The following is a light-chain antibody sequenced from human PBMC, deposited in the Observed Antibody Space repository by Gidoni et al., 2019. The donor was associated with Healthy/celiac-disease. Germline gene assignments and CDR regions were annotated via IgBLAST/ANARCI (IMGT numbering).Light chain of an antibody. V-gene: IGKV2-28*01. CDR2: LGS. J-gene: IGKJ1*01. Sequence: DIVMTQSPLSPPVTPGEPASISCRSSQSLLHSNGYNYLDWYLQKPGQSPQLLIYLGSNRASGVPDRFSGSGSGTDFTLKISRVEAADVGVYYCMQALQTWTFGQGTKVEIK. CDR3: MQALQTWT. CDR1: QSLLHSNGYNY.